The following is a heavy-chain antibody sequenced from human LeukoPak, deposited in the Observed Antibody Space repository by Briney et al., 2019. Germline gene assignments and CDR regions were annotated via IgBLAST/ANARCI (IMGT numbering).Heavy chain of an antibody. Sequence: SETPSLTCTVSGGSISSSSYYWGWIRQPPGKGLEWIGSIYYSGSTYYNPSLKSRVTISVDTSKNQFSLKLSSVTAADTAVYYCARRGRYGYYFDYWGQGTLVTVSS. CDR1: GGSISSSSYY. CDR3: ARRGRYGYYFDY. D-gene: IGHD1-26*01. J-gene: IGHJ4*02. CDR2: IYYSGST. V-gene: IGHV4-39*01.